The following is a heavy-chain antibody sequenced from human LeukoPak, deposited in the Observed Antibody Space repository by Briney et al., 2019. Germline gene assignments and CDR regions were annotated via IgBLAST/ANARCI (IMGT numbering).Heavy chain of an antibody. Sequence: GGSLRLSCAASGFTFSNYWVSWFRQAPGQGLEWVASIKQDGSERYYVDSVKGRFTISRDNAKNSLFLQLSSLRVEDTAVYYCAKGSMHIYHLYTDYWGQGTLVTVSS. CDR3: AKGSMHIYHLYTDY. CDR2: IKQDGSER. D-gene: IGHD3-16*02. CDR1: GFTFSNYW. J-gene: IGHJ4*02. V-gene: IGHV3-7*01.